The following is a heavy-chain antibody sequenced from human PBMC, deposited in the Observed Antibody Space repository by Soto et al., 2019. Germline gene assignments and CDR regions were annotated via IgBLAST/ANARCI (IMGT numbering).Heavy chain of an antibody. V-gene: IGHV4-39*01. Sequence: QLQLQESGPGLVKPSETLSLTCTVSGGSISSSSYYWGWIRQPPGKGLEWIGSIYYSGSTYYNPSLKSRVTTSVDXXKXQXXLKLSSVTAADTAVYYCASLDTTVTTGYYYYGMDVWGQGTTVTVSS. J-gene: IGHJ6*02. D-gene: IGHD4-17*01. CDR3: ASLDTTVTTGYYYYGMDV. CDR2: IYYSGST. CDR1: GGSISSSSYY.